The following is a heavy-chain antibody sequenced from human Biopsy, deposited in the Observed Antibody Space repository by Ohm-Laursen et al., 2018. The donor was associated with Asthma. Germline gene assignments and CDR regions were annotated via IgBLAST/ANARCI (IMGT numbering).Heavy chain of an antibody. CDR2: ISVYNGNT. Sequence: GASVKVSCTTSGHTFNSAGITWVRQAPGQGLEWLGWISVYNGNTKVAQKLQDRVTMITDTSTSTAYMELRSLRSDDTAVYFCARAVDYSHYYGIDVWGQGTTVTVS. V-gene: IGHV1-18*01. CDR1: GHTFNSAG. D-gene: IGHD3-10*01. CDR3: ARAVDYSHYYGIDV. J-gene: IGHJ6*02.